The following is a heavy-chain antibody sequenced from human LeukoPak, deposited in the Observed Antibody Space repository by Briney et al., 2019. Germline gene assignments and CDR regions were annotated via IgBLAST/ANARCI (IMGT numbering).Heavy chain of an antibody. CDR1: GYTFTSYY. CDR3: AGPYQLLSYDAFDI. D-gene: IGHD2-2*01. V-gene: IGHV1-46*01. Sequence: ASVKVSCKASGYTFTSYYMHWVRQAPGQGLEWMGIINPSGGSTSYAQKFQGRVTMTRDTSISKAYMELSRLRSDDTAVYYCAGPYQLLSYDAFDIWGQGTMVTVSS. J-gene: IGHJ3*02. CDR2: INPSGGST.